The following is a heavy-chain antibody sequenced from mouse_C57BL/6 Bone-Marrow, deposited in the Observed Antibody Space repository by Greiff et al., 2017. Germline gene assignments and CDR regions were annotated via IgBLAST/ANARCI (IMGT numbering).Heavy chain of an antibody. Sequence: VQLQQSGPELVRPGASVKISCKAPGYTFTSHWMQWVRQRPGQGLAWIGEIFPGSGSTYYNEKFKGKATLTVDTSSSTAYMQLSSLTSEDSAVYFGAILTHLWYLDYWGQGTTLTVSS. CDR1: GYTFTSHW. CDR3: AILTHLWYLDY. D-gene: IGHD2-1*01. V-gene: IGHV1-56*01. CDR2: IFPGSGST. J-gene: IGHJ2*01.